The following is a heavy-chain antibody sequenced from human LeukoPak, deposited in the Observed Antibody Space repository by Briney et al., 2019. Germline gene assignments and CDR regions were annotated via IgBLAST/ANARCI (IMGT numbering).Heavy chain of an antibody. V-gene: IGHV3-7*01. CDR2: IKQDGSEK. CDR1: GFTFSSYS. Sequence: PGGSLRLSCAASGFTFSSYSMNWVRQAPGKGLEWVANIKQDGSEKYYVDSVKGRFTISRDNAKNSLYLQMNSLRAEDTAVYYCAREVRYSGSYYEYYYYYYMDVWGKGTTVTVSS. CDR3: AREVRYSGSYYEYYYYYYMDV. J-gene: IGHJ6*03. D-gene: IGHD1-26*01.